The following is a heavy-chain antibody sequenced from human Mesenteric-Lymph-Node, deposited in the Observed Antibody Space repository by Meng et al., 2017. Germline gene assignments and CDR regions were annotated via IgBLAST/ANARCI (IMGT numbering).Heavy chain of an antibody. CDR2: MNPNSGNT. CDR1: GYTFTSYD. V-gene: IGHV1-8*01. Sequence: ASVKVSCKASGYTFTSYDINWVRQATGQGLEWMGWMNPNSGNTGYAQKFQGRVTMTRNTSISTAYMELSSLRSEDTAVYYCAIGGYCSGGSCSFFDYWGQGTLVTVSS. J-gene: IGHJ4*02. CDR3: AIGGYCSGGSCSFFDY. D-gene: IGHD2-15*01.